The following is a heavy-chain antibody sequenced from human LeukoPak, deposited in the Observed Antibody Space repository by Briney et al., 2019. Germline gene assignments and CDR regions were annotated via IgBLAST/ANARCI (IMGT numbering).Heavy chain of an antibody. Sequence: ASETLSLTRTVSGGSISSGGYYWSWIRQHPGKGLEWIGYIYYSGSTYYNPSLKSRVTISVDTSKNQFSLKLSSVTAADTAVYYCASSWYTSTAFDYWGQGTLVTVSS. D-gene: IGHD6-13*01. CDR1: GGSISSGGYY. V-gene: IGHV4-31*03. CDR3: ASSWYTSTAFDY. CDR2: IYYSGST. J-gene: IGHJ4*02.